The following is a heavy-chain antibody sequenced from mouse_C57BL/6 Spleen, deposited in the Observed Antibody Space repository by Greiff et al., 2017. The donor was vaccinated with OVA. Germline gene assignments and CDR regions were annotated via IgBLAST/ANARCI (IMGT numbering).Heavy chain of an antibody. Sequence: VQRVESGPELVKPGASVKISCKASGYAFSSSWMNWVKQRPGKGLEWIGRIYPGDGDTNYNGKFKGKATLTADKSSSTAYMQLSSLTSEDSAVYFCAREGRFDYWGQGTTLTVSS. J-gene: IGHJ2*01. CDR1: GYAFSSSW. CDR3: AREGRFDY. CDR2: IYPGDGDT. V-gene: IGHV1-82*01.